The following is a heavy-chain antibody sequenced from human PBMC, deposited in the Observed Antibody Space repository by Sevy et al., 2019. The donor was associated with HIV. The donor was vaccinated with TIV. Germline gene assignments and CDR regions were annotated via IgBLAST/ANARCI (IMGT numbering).Heavy chain of an antibody. CDR2: IYYTGST. V-gene: IGHV4-39*01. CDR3: ARPSSLYYYYAMDV. J-gene: IGHJ6*02. Sequence: SETLSLTCIVSGGSISSDSYYWGWIRQPPGKGLEWIGSIYYTGSTYYNPSLKSRVTFSSDTSKNQFSLRLGSVTAADTALYFCARPSSLYYYYAMDVWGQGTTVTVSS. D-gene: IGHD3-10*01. CDR1: GGSISSDSYY.